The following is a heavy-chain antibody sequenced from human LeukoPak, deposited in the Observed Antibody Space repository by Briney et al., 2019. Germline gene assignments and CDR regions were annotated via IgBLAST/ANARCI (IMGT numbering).Heavy chain of an antibody. V-gene: IGHV3-11*01. D-gene: IGHD3-9*01. CDR3: ARPQWDDILTGYYIY. J-gene: IGHJ4*02. CDR1: GFTFSDYY. CDR2: ISSSGSTI. Sequence: PGGSLRLSCAASGFTFSDYYMSWIRQAPGKGLEWVSYISSSGSTIYYADSVKGRFTISRDNAKNSLYLQMNSLRAEDTAVYYCARPQWDDILTGYYIYWGRGTLVTVSS.